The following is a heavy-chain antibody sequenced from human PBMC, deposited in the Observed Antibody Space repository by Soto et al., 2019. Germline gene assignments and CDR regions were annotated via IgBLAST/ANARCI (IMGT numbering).Heavy chain of an antibody. CDR3: ARVVLLDYYDSSGYYPPNWFDP. CDR2: IYYSGST. V-gene: IGHV4-31*03. CDR1: GGSISSGGYY. Sequence: PSETLSLTCTVSGGSISSGGYYWSWTRQHPGKGLEWIGYIYYSGSTYYNPSLKSRVTISVDTSKNQFSLKLSSVTAADTAVYYCARVVLLDYYDSSGYYPPNWFDPWGQGTLVTVSS. D-gene: IGHD3-22*01. J-gene: IGHJ5*02.